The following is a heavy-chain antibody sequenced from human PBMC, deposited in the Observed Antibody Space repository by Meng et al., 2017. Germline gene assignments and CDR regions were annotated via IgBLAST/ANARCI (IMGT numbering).Heavy chain of an antibody. D-gene: IGHD5-12*01. CDR2: INPNSGGI. CDR3: ARSIVATMVFDY. V-gene: IGHV1-2*06. Sequence: GQPVQSGAGVKKPGASVKVSCKASGYTFTGYYMHWVRQAPGQGLEWMGRINPNSGGINYAQKFQGRVTMTRDTSISTAYMELSRLRSDDTAVYYCARSIVATMVFDYWGQGTLVTVSS. CDR1: GYTFTGYY. J-gene: IGHJ4*02.